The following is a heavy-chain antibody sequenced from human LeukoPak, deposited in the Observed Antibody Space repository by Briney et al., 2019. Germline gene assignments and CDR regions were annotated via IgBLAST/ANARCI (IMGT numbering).Heavy chain of an antibody. V-gene: IGHV1-18*01. CDR2: ISCYNGDT. CDR1: GYTFTHHG. J-gene: IGHJ4*02. Sequence: ASVRVSCKASGYTFTHHGISWVRQAPGQGLEWMAWISCYNGDTHYAQKFHGRVSLTTDTSTTTAYMELRSLRSDDAAVYYCARDPKKTGGRYDYFDTWGQGTLVTVSS. D-gene: IGHD2-15*01. CDR3: ARDPKKTGGRYDYFDT.